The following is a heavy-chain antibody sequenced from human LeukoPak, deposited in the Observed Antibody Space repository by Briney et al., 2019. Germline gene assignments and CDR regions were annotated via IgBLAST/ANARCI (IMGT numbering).Heavy chain of an antibody. CDR1: GFTFSSYG. V-gene: IGHV3-30*02. Sequence: GGSLRLSCAASGFTFSSYGMHWVRQAPGKGLEWVAFIRYDGSNKYYADSVKGRFTISRDNSKNTLYLQMNSLRAEDTAVYYCARDVGGGSYPIDYWGQGTLVTVSS. CDR3: ARDVGGGSYPIDY. J-gene: IGHJ4*02. D-gene: IGHD1-26*01. CDR2: IRYDGSNK.